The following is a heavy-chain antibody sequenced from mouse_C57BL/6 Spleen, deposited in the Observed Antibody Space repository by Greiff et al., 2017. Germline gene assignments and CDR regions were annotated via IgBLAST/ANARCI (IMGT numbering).Heavy chain of an antibody. CDR1: GFSLTSYG. D-gene: IGHD3-1*01. J-gene: IGHJ1*03. CDR3: ARTRGWYFDV. CDR2: MWSGGST. V-gene: IGHV2-2*01. Sequence: QVQLQQSGPGLVQPSQSLSLTCAVSGFSLTSYGVHWVRQSPGKGLEWLGVMWSGGSTDYNAAFISRLSIRTDNSKSQVIFKMNSLQADDTAIYYCARTRGWYFDVWGTGTTVTVSS.